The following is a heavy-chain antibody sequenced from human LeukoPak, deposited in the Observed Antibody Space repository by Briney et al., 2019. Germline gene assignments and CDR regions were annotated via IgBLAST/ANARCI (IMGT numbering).Heavy chain of an antibody. CDR2: ISSSINYI. CDR3: ARSRTSSPYDKNLNF. D-gene: IGHD1-14*01. V-gene: IGHV3-21*01. CDR1: GFTFSSYT. Sequence: KPGGSLSLSCAASGFTFSSYTLSWFREAPGKGLEWVSSISSSINYIYHADSVKGRFTISRDDAQNSVYLQMNSLKDEDTAVYYCARSRTSSPYDKNLNFWGQGTLVIVSS. J-gene: IGHJ4*02.